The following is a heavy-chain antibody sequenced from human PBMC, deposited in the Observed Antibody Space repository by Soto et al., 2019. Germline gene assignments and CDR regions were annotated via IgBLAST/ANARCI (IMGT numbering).Heavy chain of an antibody. V-gene: IGHV1-3*01. CDR1: GYNFTTYV. J-gene: IGHJ4*02. CDR3: ASGDTSGWTFDF. D-gene: IGHD6-19*01. CDR2: INCGSGNT. Sequence: QVQLVQSGAEVKQPGASASVSCKASGYNFTTYVVHWLRQAPGQGPEWMGWINCGSGNTVYSQKFQGRVTFTRDTSARTAYMDMNSLTYGDTADYYSASGDTSGWTFDFWGRGTLVTVSS.